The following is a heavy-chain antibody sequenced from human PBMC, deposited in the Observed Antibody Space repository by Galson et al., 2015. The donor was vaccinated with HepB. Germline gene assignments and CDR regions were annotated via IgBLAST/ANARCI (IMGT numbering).Heavy chain of an antibody. Sequence: QSGAEVKKPGESLRISCKGSGYSFTSYWISWVRQMPGKGLEWMGRIDPSDSYTNYSPSFQDHVTISADKSISTAYLQWSSLKASDTAMYYCARLHLRDFWSGINWFDPWGQGTLVTVSS. CDR1: GYSFTSYW. V-gene: IGHV5-10-1*01. CDR3: ARLHLRDFWSGINWFDP. CDR2: IDPSDSYT. D-gene: IGHD3-3*01. J-gene: IGHJ5*02.